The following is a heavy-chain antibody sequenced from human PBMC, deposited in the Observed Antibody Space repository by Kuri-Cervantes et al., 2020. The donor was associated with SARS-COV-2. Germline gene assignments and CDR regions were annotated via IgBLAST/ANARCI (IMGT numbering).Heavy chain of an antibody. CDR3: ARGLKSYYDSSGTKSLQH. V-gene: IGHV3-53*01. CDR1: GFTVSSNY. J-gene: IGHJ1*01. D-gene: IGHD3-22*01. Sequence: GESLKISCAASGFTVSSNYMSWVRQAPGKGLEWVSVIYSGGSTYYADSVKGRFTISRDNSKNTLYLQMNSLRAEDTAVYYCARGLKSYYDSSGTKSLQHWGQGTLVTVSS. CDR2: IYSGGST.